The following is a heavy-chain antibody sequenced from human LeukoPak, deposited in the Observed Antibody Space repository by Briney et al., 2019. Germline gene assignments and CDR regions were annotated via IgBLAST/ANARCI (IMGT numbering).Heavy chain of an antibody. CDR2: MSPNSGDT. CDR3: ARGPPNWGYDY. J-gene: IGHJ4*02. CDR1: GYTFTGYD. Sequence: ASVKVSCKVSGYTFTGYDFNWVRQATGQRPEWMGWMSPNSGDTGYAQKFQDRVTMTRNTSISTAYMELSSLRSDDTAVYYCARGPPNWGYDYWGPGTLVTVSS. V-gene: IGHV1-8*01. D-gene: IGHD7-27*01.